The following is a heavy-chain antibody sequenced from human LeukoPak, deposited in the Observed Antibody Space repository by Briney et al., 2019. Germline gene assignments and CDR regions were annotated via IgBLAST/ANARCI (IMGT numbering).Heavy chain of an antibody. CDR1: GYTFTSYG. J-gene: IGHJ3*02. CDR2: ISASNGNT. D-gene: IGHD2-2*02. CDR3: ARLGGVPAAIGDAFDI. V-gene: IGHV1-18*01. Sequence: ASVKVSCKASGYTFTSYGISWVRQAPGQGLEWMGWISASNGNTNYAKTLQGRVTMTTDTSTSTAYMELRSLRSDDTAVYYCARLGGVPAAIGDAFDIWGQGTMVTVSS.